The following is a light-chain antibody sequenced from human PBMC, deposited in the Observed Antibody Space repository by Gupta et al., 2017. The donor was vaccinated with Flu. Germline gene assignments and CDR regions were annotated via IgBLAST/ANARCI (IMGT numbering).Light chain of an antibody. CDR1: QSPSIY. V-gene: IGKV1-39*01. CDR3: QQSYSTPRT. CDR2: AAS. J-gene: IGKJ2*02. Sequence: DIQMTQSPSSLSASVGDRVTISCRASQSPSIYLNWDQQTPGKAPKLLIYAASSLQSGVPSRCSGSGSGTDFTLIISNLQPGDFATYYCQQSYSTPRTFGQGTKLEIK.